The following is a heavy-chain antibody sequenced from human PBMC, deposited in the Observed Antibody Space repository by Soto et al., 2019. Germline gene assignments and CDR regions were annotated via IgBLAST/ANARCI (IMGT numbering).Heavy chain of an antibody. CDR1: GYSFINYW. V-gene: IGHV5-51*01. CDR2: FYPGDSDT. J-gene: IGHJ4*02. Sequence: GESLKISCKASGYSFINYWIAWVRQMPGKGLEWMGIFYPGDSDTRYSPSFQGQVTISATAADTSTYFCARHRFEGISWYYPLDYWGPGTLVTVSS. D-gene: IGHD6-13*01. CDR3: DY.